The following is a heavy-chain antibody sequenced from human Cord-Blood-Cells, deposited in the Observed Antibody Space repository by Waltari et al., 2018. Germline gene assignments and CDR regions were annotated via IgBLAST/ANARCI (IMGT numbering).Heavy chain of an antibody. Sequence: QVQLQQWGAGLLKPSETLSLTCAVYVGSFSGYYWSWIRQPPGKGLEWIGEINHSGSTNYNPSLKSRVTISVDTSKNQFSLKLSSVTAADTAVYYCARTKLRYYDFWSGYLDAFDIWGQGQWSPSLQ. CDR3: ARTKLRYYDFWSGYLDAFDI. CDR2: INHSGST. J-gene: IGHJ3*02. V-gene: IGHV4-34*01. D-gene: IGHD3-3*01. CDR1: VGSFSGYY.